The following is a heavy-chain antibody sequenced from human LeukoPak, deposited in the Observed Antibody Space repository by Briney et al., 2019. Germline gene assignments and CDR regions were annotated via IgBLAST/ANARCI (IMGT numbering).Heavy chain of an antibody. CDR3: TRDNGYCSGGTCLHYYMDV. V-gene: IGHV3-23*01. D-gene: IGHD2-15*01. CDR2: ISGSGGST. J-gene: IGHJ6*03. Sequence: GGTLRLSCAASGLTFSSYGMSWVRQAPGKGLEWVSAISGSGGSTYYADSVKGRFTISRDNAENSVYLQMNSLRAEDTAVYYCTRDNGYCSGGTCLHYYMDVWGKGTTVTISS. CDR1: GLTFSSYG.